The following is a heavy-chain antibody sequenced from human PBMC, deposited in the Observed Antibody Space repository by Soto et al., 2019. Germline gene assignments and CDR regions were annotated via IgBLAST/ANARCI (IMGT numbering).Heavy chain of an antibody. J-gene: IGHJ3*02. D-gene: IGHD2-15*01. Sequence: ASVKVSCKASGYTFTSYGISWVRQAPGQGLEWMGWIGAYNGNTNYAQKLQGRVTMTTDTSTSTAYMELRSLRSDDTAVYYCAGGLGGYCSGGSCYSNAFDIWGQGTMVTVSS. CDR3: AGGLGGYCSGGSCYSNAFDI. CDR1: GYTFTSYG. CDR2: IGAYNGNT. V-gene: IGHV1-18*01.